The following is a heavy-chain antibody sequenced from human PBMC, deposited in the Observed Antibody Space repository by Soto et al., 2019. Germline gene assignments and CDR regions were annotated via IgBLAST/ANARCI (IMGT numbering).Heavy chain of an antibody. CDR3: ARGGDSSSWYPNRYYYYYMDV. CDR1: GYTFTGYY. CDR2: INPNSGGT. V-gene: IGHV1-2*04. Sequence: QVQLVQSGAEVKKPGASVKVSCKASGYTFTGYYMHWVRQAPGQGLEWMGWINPNSGGTNYAQKFQGWVTMTRDTSISTAYMELSRLRSDDTAVYYSARGGDSSSWYPNRYYYYYMDVWGKGTTVTVSS. J-gene: IGHJ6*03. D-gene: IGHD6-13*01.